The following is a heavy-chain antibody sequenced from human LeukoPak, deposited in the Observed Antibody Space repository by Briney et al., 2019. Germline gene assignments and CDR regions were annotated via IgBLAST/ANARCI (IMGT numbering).Heavy chain of an antibody. J-gene: IGHJ4*02. CDR3: ARSNYYDSSGYYLAGNFDY. D-gene: IGHD3-22*01. Sequence: ASVRVSCKASGYTFTGYYMHWVRQAPGQGLEWMGWINPNSGGTNYAQKFQGRVTMTRDTSISTAYLQWSSLKASDTAMYYCARSNYYDSSGYYLAGNFDYWGQGTLVTVSS. V-gene: IGHV1-2*02. CDR2: INPNSGGT. CDR1: GYTFTGYY.